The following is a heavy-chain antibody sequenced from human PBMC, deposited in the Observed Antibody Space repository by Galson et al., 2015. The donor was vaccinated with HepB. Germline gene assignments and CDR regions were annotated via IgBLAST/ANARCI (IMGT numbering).Heavy chain of an antibody. Sequence: SLRLSCAASGFTFSLYAMHWVRQAPGKGLEWVAVISYDGSNEDYADSVKGRFTISRDNSRKALYLQMKSLRAEDTAVYYCARERSYYNSSVFYFDQWGQGTLVTVSS. V-gene: IGHV3-30-3*01. CDR1: GFTFSLYA. CDR2: ISYDGSNE. CDR3: ARERSYYNSSVFYFDQ. J-gene: IGHJ4*02. D-gene: IGHD3-22*01.